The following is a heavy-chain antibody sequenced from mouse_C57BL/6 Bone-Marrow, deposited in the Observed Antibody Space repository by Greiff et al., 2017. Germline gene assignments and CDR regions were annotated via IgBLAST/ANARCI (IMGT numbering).Heavy chain of an antibody. CDR1: GYTFTSYW. D-gene: IGHD1-1*01. J-gene: IGHJ1*03. CDR2: IHPNSGST. V-gene: IGHV1-64*01. CDR3: ARLITTVDWYFDV. Sequence: VQLQQPGAELVKPGASVKLSCKASGYTFTSYWMHWVKQRPGQGLEWIGMIHPNSGSTNYNEKFKSKATLTVDKSSSTAYMQLSSLTSEDSAVYYCARLITTVDWYFDVWGTGTTVTVSS.